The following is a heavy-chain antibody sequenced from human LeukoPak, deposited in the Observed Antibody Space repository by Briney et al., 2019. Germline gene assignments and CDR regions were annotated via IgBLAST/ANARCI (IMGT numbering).Heavy chain of an antibody. CDR1: GYTFTGYY. CDR3: ARDLMVRGVIIGY. J-gene: IGHJ4*02. V-gene: IGHV1-2*02. Sequence: ASVKVSCKASGYTFTGYYMRWVRQAPGQGLEWMGWINPNSGGTNYAQKLQGRVTMTTDTSTGTAYMELRSLRSDDTAVYYCARDLMVRGVIIGYWGQGTLVTVSS. CDR2: INPNSGGT. D-gene: IGHD3-10*01.